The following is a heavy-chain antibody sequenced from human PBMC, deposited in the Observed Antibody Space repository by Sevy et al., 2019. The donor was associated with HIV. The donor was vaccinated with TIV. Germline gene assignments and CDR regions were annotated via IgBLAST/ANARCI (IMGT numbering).Heavy chain of an antibody. Sequence: GSLRLSCVASGFTFRSYWMSWVRQAPGKGLEWVSKISSSGSSIYYADSVKGRFTISRDNAKNSLNLQMNSLRAEDTAVYYCTRNGGAFDNGFDPWGQGTLVTVSS. J-gene: IGHJ5*02. CDR3: TRNGGAFDNGFDP. CDR1: GFTFRSYW. V-gene: IGHV3-48*03. D-gene: IGHD2-8*01. CDR2: ISSSGSSI.